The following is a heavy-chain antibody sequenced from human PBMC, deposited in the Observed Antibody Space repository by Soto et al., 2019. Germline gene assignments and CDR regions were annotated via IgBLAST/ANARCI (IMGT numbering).Heavy chain of an antibody. D-gene: IGHD3-16*02. J-gene: IGHJ4*02. CDR2: IYHSGST. Sequence: QVQLQESGPGLVKPSGTLSLTCAVSGGSISSSNWWSWVRQPPGKGLEWIGEIYHSGSTNYNPSLTNRVTMSVDKSKNQFSLQLSSVTAADTAVYYCARGLSTLSPLAYWGQGTLVTVSS. CDR3: ARGLSTLSPLAY. V-gene: IGHV4-4*02. CDR1: GGSISSSNW.